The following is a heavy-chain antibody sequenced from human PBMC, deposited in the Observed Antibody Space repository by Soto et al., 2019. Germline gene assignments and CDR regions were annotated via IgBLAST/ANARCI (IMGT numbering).Heavy chain of an antibody. CDR2: ISAYSGNT. J-gene: IGHJ6*02. D-gene: IGHD3-16*01. Sequence: QVQLVQSGDEVRKPGSSVKVSCKASGYIFVNYGIAWVRQAPGQGLEWMGWISAYSGNTHYASKVQGRLTMTTDTYTSTAYMDLGSLTSDDTAVYYCAMVDNYVTPTPQDVWGQGTKVTASS. CDR3: AMVDNYVTPTPQDV. CDR1: GYIFVNYG. V-gene: IGHV1-18*01.